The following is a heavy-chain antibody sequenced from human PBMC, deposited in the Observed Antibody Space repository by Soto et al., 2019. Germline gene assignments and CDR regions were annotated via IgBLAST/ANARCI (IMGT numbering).Heavy chain of an antibody. J-gene: IGHJ6*02. CDR1: GIPVSSNY. D-gene: IGHD3-10*01. CDR3: ARDGPYYYASRMDV. Sequence: EVQLVESGGGLVQPGGSLRLSCVASGIPVSSNYMTWDRQAPGKGLEWVSVLHSGGDTYYANSVKGRFTISRHDSTNTVFLQMNSLTAEDTAVYYCARDGPYYYASRMDVWGQGTTVTVSS. CDR2: LHSGGDT. V-gene: IGHV3-53*04.